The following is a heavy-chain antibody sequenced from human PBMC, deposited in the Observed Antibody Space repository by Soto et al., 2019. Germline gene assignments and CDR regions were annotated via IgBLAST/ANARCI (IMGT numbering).Heavy chain of an antibody. CDR1: GGSFSGYY. Sequence: QVQLQQWGAGLLKPSETLSLTCAVYGGSFSGYYWSWIRQPPGKGLEWIGEINHSGSTNYNPSLKSRVTISVDPSKHQFSLKLSSVAAADTAVYSCARGRSQRANYYYYYMDVWGKGTTVTVSS. J-gene: IGHJ6*03. CDR2: INHSGST. V-gene: IGHV4-34*01. D-gene: IGHD2-2*01. CDR3: ARGRSQRANYYYYYMDV.